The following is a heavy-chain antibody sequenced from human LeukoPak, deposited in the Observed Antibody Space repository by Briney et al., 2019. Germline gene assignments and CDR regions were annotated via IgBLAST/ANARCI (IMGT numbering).Heavy chain of an antibody. Sequence: GGSLRLSCAASGFTFSSYAMHWVRQAPGKGLEWVAVISYDGSNKYYADSVKGRFTISRDNSKNTLYLQMNSLRAEDTAVYYCAMDSSGYFPYYFDYWGQGTLVTVSS. J-gene: IGHJ4*02. V-gene: IGHV3-30-3*01. CDR1: GFTFSSYA. CDR3: AMDSSGYFPYYFDY. D-gene: IGHD3-22*01. CDR2: ISYDGSNK.